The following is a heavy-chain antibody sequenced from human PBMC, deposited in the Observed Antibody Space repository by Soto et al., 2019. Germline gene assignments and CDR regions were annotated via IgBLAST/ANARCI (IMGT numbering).Heavy chain of an antibody. D-gene: IGHD2-15*01. CDR1: GYTFTGYY. V-gene: IGHV1-2*04. J-gene: IGHJ6*02. CDR3: ARDQSSSYHHYNVFEHYYYGMDV. CDR2: INPNSGGT. Sequence: ASVKVSCKASGYTFTGYYMHWVRQAPGQGLEWMGWINPNSGGTNYAQKFQGWVTMTRDTSISTAYMELSRLRSDDTAVYYCARDQSSSYHHYNVFEHYYYGMDVWGQGTTVTVSS.